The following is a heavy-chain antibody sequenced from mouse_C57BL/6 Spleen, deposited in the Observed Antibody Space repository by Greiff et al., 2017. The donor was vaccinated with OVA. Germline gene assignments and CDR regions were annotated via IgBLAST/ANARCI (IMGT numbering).Heavy chain of an antibody. Sequence: QVQLQQSGPELVKPGASVKISCKASGYAFSSYWMNWVKQRPGKGLEWIGRIYPGDGGTNYNGKFKGKATLTADKSSSTAYMQLSSLTSEDSAVDFCARAALDSSGYWFAYWGQGTLVTVSA. V-gene: IGHV1-82*01. CDR2: IYPGDGGT. CDR3: ARAALDSSGYWFAY. D-gene: IGHD3-2*02. J-gene: IGHJ3*01. CDR1: GYAFSSYW.